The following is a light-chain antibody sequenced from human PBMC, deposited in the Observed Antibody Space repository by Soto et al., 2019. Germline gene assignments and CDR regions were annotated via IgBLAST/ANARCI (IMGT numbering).Light chain of an antibody. CDR1: QSISTY. J-gene: IGKJ1*01. CDR3: QQSYRSRT. V-gene: IGKV1-39*01. CDR2: AAS. Sequence: DIQMTQSPSSLSASVGDRVTITYRASQSISTYLIWYQQKPGKAPQLLIYAASNLQSGVPSRFSGSGSGTDFTLTITSLQPEDFATYYCQQSYRSRTFGQGAKVDIK.